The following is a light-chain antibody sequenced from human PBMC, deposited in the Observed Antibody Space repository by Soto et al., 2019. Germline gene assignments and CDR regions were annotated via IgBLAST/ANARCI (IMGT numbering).Light chain of an antibody. J-gene: IGKJ1*01. CDR3: QQYKNWPT. V-gene: IGKV3-15*01. CDR2: DAS. CDR1: QSVRNN. Sequence: ETVMTQSPVTLSVSPGERATLSCRASQSVRNNLAWYQQKPGQAPRLLIYDASTRATGIPARFSGGGSGTDFILIISSLQSEDSAIYYCQQYKNWPTFGQGTKVDIK.